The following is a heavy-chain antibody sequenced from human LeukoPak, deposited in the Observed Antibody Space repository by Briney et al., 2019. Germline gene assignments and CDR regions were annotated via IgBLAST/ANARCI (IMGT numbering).Heavy chain of an antibody. J-gene: IGHJ3*02. CDR3: AREGFYDGSGYHDAFDI. V-gene: IGHV4-59*01. CDR1: GGSISSYY. Sequence: SETLSLTCTVSGGSISSYYWSWLRQPPGKGLDWIGYMSYSGSTNYNPSLKSRVTISVDTSKKQFSLNVSSVTAADTAVYYCAREGFYDGSGYHDAFDIWGQGTMVTVSS. D-gene: IGHD3-22*01. CDR2: MSYSGST.